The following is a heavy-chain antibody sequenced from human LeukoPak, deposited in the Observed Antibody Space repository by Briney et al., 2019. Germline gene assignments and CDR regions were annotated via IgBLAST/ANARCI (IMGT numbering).Heavy chain of an antibody. V-gene: IGHV1-18*01. J-gene: IGHJ4*02. Sequence: ASVKVSCKVSGYTLTELSMHWVRQAPGQGLEWMGWISASNGNTNYAQKLQGRVTMTTETSTSTAYMELRSLRSDDTAVYYCARALSRGYSGYDYGLGYWGQGTLVTVSS. CDR1: GYTLTELS. D-gene: IGHD5-12*01. CDR2: ISASNGNT. CDR3: ARALSRGYSGYDYGLGY.